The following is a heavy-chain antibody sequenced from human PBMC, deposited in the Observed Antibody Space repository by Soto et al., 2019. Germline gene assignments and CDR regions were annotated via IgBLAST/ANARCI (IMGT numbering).Heavy chain of an antibody. CDR2: VYYTGST. D-gene: IGHD4-17*01. V-gene: IGHV4-59*01. CDR3: AREVPTTVTSYFDS. CDR1: GASMFDNN. J-gene: IGHJ4*02. Sequence: SETLSLTCTVSGASMFDNNWAWIRQPPGKRLEWMGYVYYTGSTSYDPSPRSRVNISVDTSKNQFSLKLASVTAADTAEYFCAREVPTTVTSYFDSWGQGILVTVSP.